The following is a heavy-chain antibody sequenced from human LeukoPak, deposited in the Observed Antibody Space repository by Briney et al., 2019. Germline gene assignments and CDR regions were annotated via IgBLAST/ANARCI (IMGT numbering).Heavy chain of an antibody. CDR2: ISGDGGTI. J-gene: IGHJ5*02. Sequence: GGSLRLSCAASGFTFDDHAVHWVRQAPGKGLEWVSVISGDGGTIYYADSVKGRFTISRDNRKNCLYLLMNSLRTEDTALYHCAKDPATRDGHGAWFDPWGQGTLVTVSS. V-gene: IGHV3-43*02. D-gene: IGHD5-24*01. CDR3: AKDPATRDGHGAWFDP. CDR1: GFTFDDHA.